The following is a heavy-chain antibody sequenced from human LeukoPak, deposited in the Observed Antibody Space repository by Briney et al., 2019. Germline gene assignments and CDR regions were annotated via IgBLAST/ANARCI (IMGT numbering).Heavy chain of an antibody. Sequence: SETLSLTCAVYGGSFSGYYWSWIRQPPGKGLEWIGEINHSGSTNYNPSLKSRVTISVDTYKNQFSLKLSSVTAADTAVYYCARGAPRMRYSGSYGYWGQGTLVTVSS. V-gene: IGHV4-34*01. CDR2: INHSGST. CDR1: GGSFSGYY. J-gene: IGHJ4*02. D-gene: IGHD1-26*01. CDR3: ARGAPRMRYSGSYGY.